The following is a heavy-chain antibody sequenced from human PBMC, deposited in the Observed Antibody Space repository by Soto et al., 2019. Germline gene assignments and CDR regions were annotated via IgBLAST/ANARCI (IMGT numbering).Heavy chain of an antibody. J-gene: IGHJ3*01. CDR2: INSDGSSR. D-gene: IGHD1-26*01. CDR3: ARVGLGAFDAFDV. V-gene: IGHV3-74*01. Sequence: GGSLRLSCAAYGFTFSGYWMHWVRQVPGKGLVWVSRINSDGSSRSYADSVKGRFTISRDNAKNTLHLQMNSLRAEDTAVYYCARVGLGAFDAFDVWGQGTLVTVSS. CDR1: GFTFSGYW.